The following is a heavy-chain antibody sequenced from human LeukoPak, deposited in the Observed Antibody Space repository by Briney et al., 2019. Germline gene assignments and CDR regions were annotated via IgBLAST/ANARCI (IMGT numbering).Heavy chain of an antibody. CDR2: IYYSGST. D-gene: IGHD3-10*01. CDR3: ARRRGVYYFDY. CDR1: GGSISSSNFY. J-gene: IGHJ4*02. Sequence: PSETLSLTCTVSGGSISSSNFYWGWLRQSPGKGLEWIGSIYYSGSTYYNASLKSRVTISVDTSKNQFSLRLSSVTATDTAVYYCARRRGVYYFDYWGQGTLVTVSS. V-gene: IGHV4-39*01.